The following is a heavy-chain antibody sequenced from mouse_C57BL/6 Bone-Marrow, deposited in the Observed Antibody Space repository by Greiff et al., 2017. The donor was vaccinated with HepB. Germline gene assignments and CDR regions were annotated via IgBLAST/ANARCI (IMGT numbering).Heavy chain of an antibody. D-gene: IGHD1-1*01. CDR3: ARDRTHYYGSSYWYFDV. CDR1: GFSINSDCY. Sequence: DVQLQESGPSLVRPSQTLSLTCTVTGFSINSDCYWIWIRQFPGNKLEYIGYTFYSGITYYNPSLESRTYITRDTSKNQFSLKLSSVTTEDTATYYCARDRTHYYGSSYWYFDVWGTGTTVTVSS. CDR2: TFYSGIT. V-gene: IGHV3-3*01. J-gene: IGHJ1*03.